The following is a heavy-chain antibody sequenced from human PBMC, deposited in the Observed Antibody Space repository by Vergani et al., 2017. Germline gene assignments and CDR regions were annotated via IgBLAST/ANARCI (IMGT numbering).Heavy chain of an antibody. Sequence: QVQLQESGPGLVKPSETLSLTCTVSGGSISSYYWSWIRQPPGKGLEWIGYIYYSGSTNYNPSLKSRGTISVDTSKNQFSLKLSSVTAADTAVYYCARSSEGLGYCSGGSCPISPWGQGTLVTVSS. V-gene: IGHV4-59*01. J-gene: IGHJ5*02. CDR3: ARSSEGLGYCSGGSCPISP. CDR1: GGSISSYY. D-gene: IGHD2-15*01. CDR2: IYYSGST.